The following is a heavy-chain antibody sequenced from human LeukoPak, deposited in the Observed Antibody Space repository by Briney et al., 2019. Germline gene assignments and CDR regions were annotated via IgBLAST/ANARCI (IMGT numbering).Heavy chain of an antibody. V-gene: IGHV3-21*05. D-gene: IGHD5-18*01. CDR3: ARDTYRPQLIDS. J-gene: IGHJ4*02. CDR2: IDSGSDDI. CDR1: GFSFSLYA. Sequence: GGSLRLSCAASGFSFSLYAMNWVRQAPGKGLEWISYIDSGSDDILHADSVRGRFAISRDNAKNTLYLEVNSLRAEDTAVYYCARDTYRPQLIDSWGQGTLVTVSS.